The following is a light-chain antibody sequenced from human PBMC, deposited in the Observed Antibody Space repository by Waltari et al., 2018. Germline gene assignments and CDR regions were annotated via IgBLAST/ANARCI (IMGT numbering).Light chain of an antibody. V-gene: IGKV2D-29*01. Sequence: DVVMTQSPLSLPVTLGQPASISCKSSQSLLHSDGRTYLSWYVQKPGQPPQVLIYEVSSRLSGVPERFSGTGSGTDFTLKISRVEAEDVGVYYCMQNIQMHTFGPGTKLEIK. CDR3: MQNIQMHT. CDR1: QSLLHSDGRTY. J-gene: IGKJ2*01. CDR2: EVS.